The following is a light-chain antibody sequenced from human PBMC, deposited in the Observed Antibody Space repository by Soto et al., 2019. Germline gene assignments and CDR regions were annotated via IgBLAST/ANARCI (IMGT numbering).Light chain of an antibody. CDR3: SSYISSTTLVV. CDR1: SSDIGYNY. J-gene: IGLJ2*01. V-gene: IGLV2-14*03. CDR2: DAT. Sequence: QSALTQAASVSGSPGQSITISCTGTSSDIGYNYISWYQQHPGKAPKLMIFDATNRPSGVSNRFSGSKSANTASLTISGLQAEVEADYYCSSYISSTTLVVFGGGTKLTVL.